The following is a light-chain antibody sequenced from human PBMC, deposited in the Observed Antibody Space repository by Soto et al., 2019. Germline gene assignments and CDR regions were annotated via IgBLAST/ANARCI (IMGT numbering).Light chain of an antibody. J-gene: IGKJ4*01. CDR3: MQALQTPLT. V-gene: IGKV2-28*01. CDR2: LGS. CDR1: QSLLHSDSYNY. Sequence: DLVMTQSPLSLPVTPVEPASISCRSSQSLLHSDSYNYLDWYLQKPGQSPQLLIYLGSNRASGVPDRFSGSGSGTDFTLKISRVEAEDVGIYYCMQALQTPLTFGGGTKVEIK.